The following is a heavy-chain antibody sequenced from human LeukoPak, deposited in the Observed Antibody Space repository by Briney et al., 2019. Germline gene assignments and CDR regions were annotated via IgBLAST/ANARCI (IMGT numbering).Heavy chain of an antibody. CDR1: GFTFSIYG. CDR2: IRYDGSDE. J-gene: IGHJ4*02. V-gene: IGHV3-30*02. D-gene: IGHD1-26*01. Sequence: PGGSLRLSCAASGFTFSIYGMHWVRQAPGKGLKWVAFIRYDGSDEYYADSVKGRFTISRDNSKNTLYLQMNSLRAEDTAVYYCAKARGSYRLAYYFDYWGQGTLVTVSS. CDR3: AKARGSYRLAYYFDY.